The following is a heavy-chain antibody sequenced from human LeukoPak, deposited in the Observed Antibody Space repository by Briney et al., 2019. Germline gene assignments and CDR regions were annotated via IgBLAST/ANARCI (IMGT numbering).Heavy chain of an antibody. V-gene: IGHV1-69*06. CDR1: GGTFSSYA. Sequence: GASVKVSCKASGGTFSSYAISWVRQAPGQGLEWMGGIIPIFGTANYAQKFQGRVTITADKSTSTAYMELSSLRSEDTAVYYCASPGSIAVAGTNYYYYMDVWGKGTTVTVSS. D-gene: IGHD6-19*01. CDR3: ASPGSIAVAGTNYYYYMDV. CDR2: IIPIFGTA. J-gene: IGHJ6*03.